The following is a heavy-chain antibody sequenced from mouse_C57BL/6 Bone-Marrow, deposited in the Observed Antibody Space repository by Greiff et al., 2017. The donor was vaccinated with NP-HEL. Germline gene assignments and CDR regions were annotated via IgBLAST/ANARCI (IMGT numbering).Heavy chain of an antibody. CDR3: ARGGLRQFAY. Sequence: QVQLKESGAELVKPGASVKLSCKASGYTFTSYWMHWVKQRPGQGLEWIGMIHPNSGSTNYNEKFKSKATLTVDKSSSTAYMQLSSLTSEDSAVYYCARGGLRQFAYWGQGTLVTVSA. V-gene: IGHV1-64*01. CDR1: GYTFTSYW. D-gene: IGHD2-4*01. CDR2: IHPNSGST. J-gene: IGHJ3*01.